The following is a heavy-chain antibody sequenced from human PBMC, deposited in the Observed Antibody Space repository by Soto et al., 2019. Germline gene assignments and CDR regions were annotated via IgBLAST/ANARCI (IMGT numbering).Heavy chain of an antibody. CDR3: ARGPRNWGVDY. Sequence: QVQLVQSGAEVKKPGASVKVSCKAAGYTFTSYDINWVRQATGQDFEWMGWMNPNSGNTAYAQKFQGRVTMTRDTSKSTAFMELSRLTSEDTAVYYCARGPRNWGVDYWGQGTMVTVSS. J-gene: IGHJ4*02. CDR1: GYTFTSYD. D-gene: IGHD7-27*01. CDR2: MNPNSGNT. V-gene: IGHV1-8*01.